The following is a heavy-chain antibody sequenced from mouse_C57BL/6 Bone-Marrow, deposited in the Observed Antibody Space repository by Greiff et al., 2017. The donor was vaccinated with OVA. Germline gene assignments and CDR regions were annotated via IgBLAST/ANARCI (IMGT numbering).Heavy chain of an antibody. D-gene: IGHD1-1*01. CDR3: TRDLIYYYGSSYRWWYFDV. CDR1: GFTFSSYA. J-gene: IGHJ1*03. V-gene: IGHV5-9-1*02. CDR2: ISSGGDYI. Sequence: EVKVEESGEGLVKPGGSLKLSCAASGFTFSSYAMSWVRQTPEKRLEWVAYISSGGDYIYYADTVKGRFTISRDKSRNTRYLQMSSLKSEDTAMYYCTRDLIYYYGSSYRWWYFDVWGTGTTVTVSS.